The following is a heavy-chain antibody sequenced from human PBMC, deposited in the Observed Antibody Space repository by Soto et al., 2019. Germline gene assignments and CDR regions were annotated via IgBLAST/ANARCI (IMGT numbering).Heavy chain of an antibody. CDR3: AKEDPIVVIGPFDY. CDR1: GFTLRTSG. CDR2: ISHDGSNQ. D-gene: IGHD3-22*01. V-gene: IGHV3-30*18. Sequence: SLRLSCVASGFTLRTSGMHWVRQAPSKGLEWVAVISHDGSNQFYAESVKGRFTISRDNSKNMLYLQMNSLRADDSAVYFCAKEDPIVVIGPFDYWGQGTLVTVSS. J-gene: IGHJ4*02.